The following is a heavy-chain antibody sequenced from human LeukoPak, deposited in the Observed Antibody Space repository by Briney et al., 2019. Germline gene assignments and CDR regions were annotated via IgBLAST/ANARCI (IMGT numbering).Heavy chain of an antibody. V-gene: IGHV4-39*01. CDR2: IYYSGST. Sequence: SETLSLTCTVSGGSISSSSYYWGWIRQPPGKGLEWIGSIYYSGSTYYNPSLESRVTISVDTSKNQFSLKLSSVTAADTAVYYCASLSTYYYDSSGSYYFDYWGQGTLVTVSS. J-gene: IGHJ4*02. CDR1: GGSISSSSYY. CDR3: ASLSTYYYDSSGSYYFDY. D-gene: IGHD3-22*01.